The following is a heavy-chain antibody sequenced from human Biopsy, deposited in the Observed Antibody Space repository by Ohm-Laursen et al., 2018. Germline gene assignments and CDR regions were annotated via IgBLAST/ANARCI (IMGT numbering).Heavy chain of an antibody. CDR3: ARATNSPGWPYYYFYGMDV. Sequence: SDTLSLTCTVSGVSISSYFWNWIRQPPGKGLEWIGYIYYSGSTNYNPSLKSRVTISVDTSKNQFSLRLNSVTAADTAVYYCARATNSPGWPYYYFYGMDVWGQGTTVTVSS. J-gene: IGHJ6*02. CDR2: IYYSGST. CDR1: GVSISSYF. D-gene: IGHD6-19*01. V-gene: IGHV4-59*07.